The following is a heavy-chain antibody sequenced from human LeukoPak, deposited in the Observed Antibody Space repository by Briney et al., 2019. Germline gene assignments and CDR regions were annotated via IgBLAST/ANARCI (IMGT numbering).Heavy chain of an antibody. D-gene: IGHD3-22*01. V-gene: IGHV1-8*03. CDR1: GYTFTSYD. J-gene: IGHJ4*02. CDR2: MNPNSGNT. Sequence: ASVKVSCKASGYTFTSYDINWVRQATGQGLEWMGWMNPNSGNTGYAQKFQGRVTITRNTSISTAYMELSSLRSDDTAEYYRARGPFYDSSGYYFDYWGQGTLVTVSS. CDR3: ARGPFYDSSGYYFDY.